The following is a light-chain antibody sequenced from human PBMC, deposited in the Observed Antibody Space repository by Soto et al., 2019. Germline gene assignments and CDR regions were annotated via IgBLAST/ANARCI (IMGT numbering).Light chain of an antibody. CDR2: EVN. CDR3: NSFTTSSTCV. J-gene: IGLJ1*01. CDR1: RSDMGSYNR. V-gene: IGLV2-18*02. Sequence: QSVLSQPASVSWSPGQSITIACTGTRSDMGSYNRVSWYQQPPGTAPKLIIYEVNNRPSGVPDRFSGSKSGNTASLTISGLQAEDEADYYCNSFTTSSTCVFGTGTKVTVL.